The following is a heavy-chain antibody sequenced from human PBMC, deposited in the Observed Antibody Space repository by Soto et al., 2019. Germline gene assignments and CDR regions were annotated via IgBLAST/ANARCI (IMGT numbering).Heavy chain of an antibody. J-gene: IGHJ5*02. CDR1: GFTFSSSA. Sequence: EVQLLESGGGLVQPGGSLRLSCAGSGFTFSSSAMSWVRQAPGQGLEWVSVISGSGASTYYAYSVRGRSTISRDNSENTLYLQMNSLRAEDTAVYYCAKGNMVRGFMSLSWGQGTLVTVSS. CDR3: AKGNMVRGFMSLS. V-gene: IGHV3-23*01. CDR2: ISGSGAST. D-gene: IGHD3-10*01.